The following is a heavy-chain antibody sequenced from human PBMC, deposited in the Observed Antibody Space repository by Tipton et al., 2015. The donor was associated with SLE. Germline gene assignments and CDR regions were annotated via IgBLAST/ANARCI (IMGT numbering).Heavy chain of an antibody. J-gene: IGHJ4*02. D-gene: IGHD3-10*01. Sequence: SLRLSCAASGFTFSSYGMHWVRQAPGKGLEWVAVIWYDGSNKYYADSVKGRFTISRDNSKNTLYLQMNSLRAEDTAVYYCAKDGRGYGSGSYYNGGYFDYWGQGTLVTVSS. CDR2: IWYDGSNK. CDR3: AKDGRGYGSGSYYNGGYFDY. V-gene: IGHV3-30*18. CDR1: GFTFSSYG.